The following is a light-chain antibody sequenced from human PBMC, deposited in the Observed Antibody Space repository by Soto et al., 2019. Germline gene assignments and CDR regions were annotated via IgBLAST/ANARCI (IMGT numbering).Light chain of an antibody. J-gene: IGKJ1*01. CDR3: QQYGSSSWT. CDR1: QNVSSN. Sequence: EIVMTQSPASLSVSPGERATLSCRASQNVSSNLAWYQQKPGQAPRFLIYGASTRATGIPARFSGSGSGTEFTLTISRLEPEDFAVYYCQQYGSSSWTFGQGTKVDIK. CDR2: GAS. V-gene: IGKV3-15*01.